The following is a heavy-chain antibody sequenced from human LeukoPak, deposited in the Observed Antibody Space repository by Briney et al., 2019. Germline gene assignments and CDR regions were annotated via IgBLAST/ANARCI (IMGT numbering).Heavy chain of an antibody. J-gene: IGHJ4*02. CDR2: IRWDSEII. CDR1: GFTFSSHS. D-gene: IGHD3-16*01. CDR3: ARDRAGGYEDY. Sequence: GGSLRLSCAASGFTFSSHSMNWVRQAPGQGLEWVSYIRWDSEIIYYADSVKGRFTVSRDNVDNSLYLQMNSLRAEDTAVYYCARDRAGGYEDYWGQGTLVTVSS. V-gene: IGHV3-48*04.